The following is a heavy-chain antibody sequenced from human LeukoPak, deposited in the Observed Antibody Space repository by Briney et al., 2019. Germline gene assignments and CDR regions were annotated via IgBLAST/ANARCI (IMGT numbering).Heavy chain of an antibody. V-gene: IGHV3-30*03. D-gene: IGHD3-22*01. CDR3: ARDCYDSSGYWRYYYYYMDV. Sequence: GGSLRLSCAASGFTFSNHWMHWVRQAPGKGLEWVAVISYDGSNKYYADSVKGRFTISRDNSKNTLYLQMNSLRAEDTAVYYCARDCYDSSGYWRYYYYYMDVRGKGTTVTVSS. J-gene: IGHJ6*03. CDR2: ISYDGSNK. CDR1: GFTFSNHW.